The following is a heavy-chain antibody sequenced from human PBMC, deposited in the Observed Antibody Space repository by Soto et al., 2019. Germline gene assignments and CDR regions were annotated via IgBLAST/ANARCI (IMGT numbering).Heavy chain of an antibody. V-gene: IGHV1-18*01. CDR1: GYTFTSYG. J-gene: IGHJ5*02. Sequence: ASVKFSCKASGYTFTSYGISWVRQAPGQGLECMGWISAYNGNTNYAQKLQGRVTMTTXTSXSXXXMXLXXLRSDDTAVYYCARQDRVVAEGRWFDPWGQGTLVTVSS. D-gene: IGHD2-15*01. CDR3: ARQDRVVAEGRWFDP. CDR2: ISAYNGNT.